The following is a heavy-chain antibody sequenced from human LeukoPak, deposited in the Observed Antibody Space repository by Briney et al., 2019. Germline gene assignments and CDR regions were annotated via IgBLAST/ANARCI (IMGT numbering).Heavy chain of an antibody. D-gene: IGHD5-18*01. J-gene: IGHJ4*02. CDR3: ARVGSAMVEWGVYYFDY. Sequence: ASVKVSCKASGYTFTGYYMHWVRQAPGQGLEWMGRINPNSGGTNYAQKVQGRVTMTRDTSISTAYMELSRLRSDDTAVYYCARVGSAMVEWGVYYFDYWGQGTLVTVSS. V-gene: IGHV1-2*06. CDR2: INPNSGGT. CDR1: GYTFTGYY.